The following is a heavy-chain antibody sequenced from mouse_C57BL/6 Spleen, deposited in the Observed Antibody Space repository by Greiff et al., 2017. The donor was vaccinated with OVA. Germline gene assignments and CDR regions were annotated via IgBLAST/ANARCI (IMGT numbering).Heavy chain of an antibody. CDR3: ARHAITTVVARDWYFDV. J-gene: IGHJ1*03. CDR1: GYTFTEYT. V-gene: IGHV1-62-2*01. CDR2: FYPGSGSI. D-gene: IGHD1-1*01. Sequence: VQLQQSGAELVKPGASVKLSCKASGYTFTEYTIHWVKQRAGQGLEWIGWFYPGSGSIKYNEKFKDKATLTADKSSSTVYMELSRLTSEDSAVYFCARHAITTVVARDWYFDVWGTGTTVTVSS.